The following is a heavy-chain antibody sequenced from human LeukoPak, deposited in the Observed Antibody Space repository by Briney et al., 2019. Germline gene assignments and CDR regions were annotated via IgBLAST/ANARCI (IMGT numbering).Heavy chain of an antibody. J-gene: IGHJ3*02. D-gene: IGHD2-15*01. V-gene: IGHV4-59*02. CDR3: ARSPGGGFDI. CDR1: GGSVTNFY. Sequence: PSETLSLTCTVSGGSVTNFYGGWIRQSPGKGLELIGYIYYNGTTNYSPSLKSRVSISVDTSKKQFSLKLSSVTAADTAVYYCARSPGGGFDIWGQGTMVTVSS. CDR2: IYYNGTT.